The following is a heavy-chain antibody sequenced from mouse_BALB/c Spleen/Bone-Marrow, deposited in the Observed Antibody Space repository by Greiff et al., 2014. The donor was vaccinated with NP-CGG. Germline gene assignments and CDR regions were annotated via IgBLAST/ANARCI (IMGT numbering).Heavy chain of an antibody. Sequence: EVNLVESGTVLARPGASVKMSCKASGYTFTSYWMHWVKQRPGQGLEWIGAIYPGNSDTSYNQKFKGKAKLTAVTSTSTAYMELSSLTNEDSAVYYCTRVYYYGSAWFAYWGQGTLVTVSA. D-gene: IGHD1-1*01. V-gene: IGHV1-5*01. CDR2: IYPGNSDT. CDR1: GYTFTSYW. J-gene: IGHJ3*01. CDR3: TRVYYYGSAWFAY.